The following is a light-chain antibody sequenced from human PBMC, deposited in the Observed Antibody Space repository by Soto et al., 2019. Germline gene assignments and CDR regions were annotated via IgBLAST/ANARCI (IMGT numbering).Light chain of an antibody. Sequence: QSALTQPASVSGSPGQSITISCTGTSSDVGGYNYVSWYQQHPGKAPKLMIYEVSNRPSGVSNRFSGSKSGNTASLTISGLQGEDEADYYWSSYTGSSTRYVFGTGTKLTVL. J-gene: IGLJ1*01. CDR1: SSDVGGYNY. CDR3: SSYTGSSTRYV. V-gene: IGLV2-14*01. CDR2: EVS.